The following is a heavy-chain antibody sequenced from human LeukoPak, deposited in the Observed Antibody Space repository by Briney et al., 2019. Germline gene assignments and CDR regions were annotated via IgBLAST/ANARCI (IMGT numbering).Heavy chain of an antibody. CDR1: GGSIGSYY. V-gene: IGHV4-59*01. Sequence: SETLSLTCTVSGGSIGSYYWSWIRQPPGKGLEWIGYIYYSGSTNYNPSLKSRVTISVDTSKNQFSLKLSSVTAADTAVYYCAREMWDGDSSGYYARFDYWGQGTLVTVSS. CDR2: IYYSGST. J-gene: IGHJ4*02. D-gene: IGHD3-22*01. CDR3: AREMWDGDSSGYYARFDY.